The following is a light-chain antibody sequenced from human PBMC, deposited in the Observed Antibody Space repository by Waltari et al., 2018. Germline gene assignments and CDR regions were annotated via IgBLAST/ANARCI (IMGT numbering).Light chain of an antibody. Sequence: DIQMTPSPSSLSASVGDRVPIPCRASQDISNSLAWLQQKPGKAPKPLIYAASTLESGVPSKFSGSGSGTDFTLTISSLQPEDFATYYCQQYNSYPRTFGQGTKVEIK. V-gene: IGKV1-16*02. CDR2: AAS. J-gene: IGKJ1*01. CDR3: QQYNSYPRT. CDR1: QDISNS.